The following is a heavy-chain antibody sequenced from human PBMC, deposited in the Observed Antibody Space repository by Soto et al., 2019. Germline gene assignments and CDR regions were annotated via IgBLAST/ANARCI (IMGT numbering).Heavy chain of an antibody. CDR1: GFTFSSYA. J-gene: IGHJ3*02. Sequence: QGQLVESGGGVVQPGRSLRLSCAASGFTFSSYAMHWVRQAPGKGLEWVAVISYDGSNKYYADSVKGRFTISRDNSKNTLYLPMNSLRAEDTAVYYCARATSGWYKDAFDIWGQGTMVTVSS. CDR3: ARATSGWYKDAFDI. CDR2: ISYDGSNK. V-gene: IGHV3-30-3*01. D-gene: IGHD6-19*01.